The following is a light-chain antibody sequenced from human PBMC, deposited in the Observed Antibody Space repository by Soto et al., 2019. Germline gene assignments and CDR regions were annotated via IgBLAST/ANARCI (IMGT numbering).Light chain of an antibody. CDR3: QQYGTSPIT. V-gene: IGKV3-20*01. CDR2: GAS. CDR1: QTVSSY. J-gene: IGKJ5*01. Sequence: ENVLTQSPVTLSLSPGERATLSCRASQTVSSYLTWYQQRPGQAPKLLISGASSRANGITDRFSGSGSGTDLELTISRLEPADFALYYCQQYGTSPITFGQGTRLEIK.